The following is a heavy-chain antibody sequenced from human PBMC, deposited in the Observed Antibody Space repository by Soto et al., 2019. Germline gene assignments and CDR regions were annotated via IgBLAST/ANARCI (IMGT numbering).Heavy chain of an antibody. CDR1: GGSISSGGYY. D-gene: IGHD6-6*01. CDR3: ARGAREYSSSSGSRYYFDY. CDR2: IYYSGST. Sequence: SETLSLTCTVSGGSISSGGYYWSWIRQHPGKGLEWIGYIYYSGSTYYNPSLKSRVTISVDTSKNQFSLKLSSVTAADTAVYYCARGAREYSSSSGSRYYFDYWGQGTLVTVSS. J-gene: IGHJ4*02. V-gene: IGHV4-31*03.